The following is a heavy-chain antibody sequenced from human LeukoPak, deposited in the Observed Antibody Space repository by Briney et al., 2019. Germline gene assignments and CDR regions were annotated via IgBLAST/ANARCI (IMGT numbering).Heavy chain of an antibody. CDR2: IIPIFGTA. CDR1: GGTFSSYA. D-gene: IGHD4-11*01. J-gene: IGHJ6*03. V-gene: IGHV1-69*06. Sequence: SVKVSCKASGGTFSSYAISWVRQAPGQGLEWMGGIIPIFGTANYAQKFQGRVTITADKSTSTAYMELRSLRSDDTAVYYCARRRGTTVQNYYYYYMDVWGKGTTVTVSS. CDR3: ARRRGTTVQNYYYYYMDV.